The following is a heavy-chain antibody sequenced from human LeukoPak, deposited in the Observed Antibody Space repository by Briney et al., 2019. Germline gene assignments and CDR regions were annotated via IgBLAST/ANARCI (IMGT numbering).Heavy chain of an antibody. CDR1: GFTFTTYW. J-gene: IGHJ4*02. D-gene: IGHD2-8*01. CDR2: IKQDGSEK. V-gene: IGHV3-7*01. CDR3: ARDKDWICTNGLCFTGYFDY. Sequence: GGSLRLSCAASGFTFTTYWMSWVRQAPGKGLEWVANIKQDGSEKHYVDSVRGRFTISRDNAKNSVYLQIDSLRAEDTAVFYCARDKDWICTNGLCFTGYFDYWGQGTLVTVSS.